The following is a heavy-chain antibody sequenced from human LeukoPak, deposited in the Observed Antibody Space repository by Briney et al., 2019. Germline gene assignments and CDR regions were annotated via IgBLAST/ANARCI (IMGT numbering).Heavy chain of an antibody. CDR2: INHSGST. J-gene: IGHJ4*02. CDR1: GGSFSGYY. CDR3: ARGWYSSGWLHKPRLFDY. V-gene: IGHV4-34*01. Sequence: SETLSLTCAVYGGSFSGYYWSWIRQPPGKGLEWIGEINHSGSTNYNPSLKSRVTISVHTSKNQFSLKLSSVTAADTAVYYCARGWYSSGWLHKPRLFDYWGQGTLVTVSS. D-gene: IGHD6-19*01.